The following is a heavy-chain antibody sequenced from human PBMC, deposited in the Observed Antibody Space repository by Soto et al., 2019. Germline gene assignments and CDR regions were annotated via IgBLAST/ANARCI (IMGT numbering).Heavy chain of an antibody. J-gene: IGHJ6*02. V-gene: IGHV1-2*02. CDR2: INPNSGVA. CDR3: ARQGSGSEYPQYFYYGMDV. CDR1: GYTFTAYY. D-gene: IGHD5-12*01. Sequence: QVQLVQSGAEVEKPGASVKVSCKTSGYTFTAYYIHWVRQAPGQGLEWMGWINPNSGVANYAQNFQGRVTMTRDTSISTVYMESSKMRSEDTTVYYCARQGSGSEYPQYFYYGMDVWGQGTTVAASS.